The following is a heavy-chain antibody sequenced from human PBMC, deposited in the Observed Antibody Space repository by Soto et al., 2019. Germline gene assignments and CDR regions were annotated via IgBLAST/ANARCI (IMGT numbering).Heavy chain of an antibody. D-gene: IGHD2-15*01. Sequence: ASVKVSCKASGYTFTSYYMHWVRQAPGQGLEWMGIINPSGGSTSYAQKFQGRVTMTRDTSTSTAYMELSSLRSEDTAVYYCARDTRVVVVAATYYFDYWGQGTLVTVSS. V-gene: IGHV1-46*03. CDR2: INPSGGST. CDR1: GYTFTSYY. J-gene: IGHJ4*02. CDR3: ARDTRVVVVAATYYFDY.